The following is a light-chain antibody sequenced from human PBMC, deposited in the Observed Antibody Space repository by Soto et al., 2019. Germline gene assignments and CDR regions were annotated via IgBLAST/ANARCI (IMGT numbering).Light chain of an antibody. CDR3: QQYGSSPRT. V-gene: IGKV3-20*01. CDR1: QSVSSSY. J-gene: IGKJ5*01. Sequence: EIVLTQSPGTLSLSPVERATLSCRASQSVSSSYLAWYQQKPGQAPRLLIYGAASRATGIPDRFSGSGSGTDFTLTISSLEPEDFAVYYCQQYGSSPRTFGQGTRLEIK. CDR2: GAA.